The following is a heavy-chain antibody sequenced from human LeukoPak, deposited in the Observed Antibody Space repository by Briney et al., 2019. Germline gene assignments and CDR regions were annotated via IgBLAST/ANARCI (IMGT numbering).Heavy chain of an antibody. CDR1: GFTFSSYS. V-gene: IGHV3-23*01. CDR3: ARDGPVEMATVIDY. CDR2: ISGSGGST. D-gene: IGHD5-24*01. J-gene: IGHJ4*02. Sequence: GGSLRLSCAASGFTFSSYSMSWVRQAPGKGLEWVSVISGSGGSTYYADSVKGRFTISRDNAKNSLYLQMNSLRAEDTAVYYCARDGPVEMATVIDYWGQGTLVTVSS.